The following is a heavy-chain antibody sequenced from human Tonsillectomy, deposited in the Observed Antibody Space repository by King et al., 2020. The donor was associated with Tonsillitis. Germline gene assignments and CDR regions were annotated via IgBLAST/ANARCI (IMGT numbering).Heavy chain of an antibody. D-gene: IGHD3-22*01. CDR3: ARDNGPLYCDSSDYFIVFCFDL. CDR2: ISYDGSNK. Sequence: VQLVESGGGVIQPGRSLRLSCAASGFTFSSYGMHWVRQAPGKGLEWVALISYDGSNKYYADSVKGRFTISRDISKNTLYLQMNSLRAEDTAVYYCARDNGPLYCDSSDYFIVFCFDL. J-gene: IGHJ2*01. V-gene: IGHV3-30*03. CDR1: GFTFSSYG.